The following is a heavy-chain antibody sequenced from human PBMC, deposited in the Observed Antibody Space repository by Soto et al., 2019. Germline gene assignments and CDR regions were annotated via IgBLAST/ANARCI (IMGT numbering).Heavy chain of an antibody. V-gene: IGHV3-30*18. CDR2: ISYDGSNK. D-gene: IGHD1-26*01. Sequence: QVQLVESGGGVVQPGRSLRLSCAASGFTFSSYGMHWVRQAPGKGLEWVAVISYDGSNKYYADSVKGRFTISRDNSKNTVSLQMNSLRAEDTAVYYCAKDHGGSYPTLVTYYYGMDVWGQGTTVTVSS. J-gene: IGHJ6*02. CDR1: GFTFSSYG. CDR3: AKDHGGSYPTLVTYYYGMDV.